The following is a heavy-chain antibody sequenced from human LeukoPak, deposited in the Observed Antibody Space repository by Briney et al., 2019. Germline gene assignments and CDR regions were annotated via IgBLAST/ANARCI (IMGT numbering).Heavy chain of an antibody. CDR2: ISGSGGST. V-gene: IGHV3-23*01. D-gene: IGHD2-15*01. CDR3: AKPIVYCSGGSCYGGWYFDL. Sequence: GGSLRLSCAASGFTFSSSAMSWVRQAPGKGLEWVSAISGSGGSTYYADSVKGRFTISRDNSKNTLYLQMNSLRAEDTAVYYCAKPIVYCSGGSCYGGWYFDLWGRGTLVTVSS. CDR1: GFTFSSSA. J-gene: IGHJ2*01.